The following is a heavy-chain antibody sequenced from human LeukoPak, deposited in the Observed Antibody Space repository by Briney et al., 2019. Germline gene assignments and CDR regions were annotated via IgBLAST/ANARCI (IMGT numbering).Heavy chain of an antibody. V-gene: IGHV3-23*01. Sequence: PGGSLRLSCAASGFTFSHYAMSWVRQAPGKGLEWVSAVSDSGGTTYYADSVKGRFTISRDNSKNTLCLQMNSLRAEDTAVYYCAKNDIGYYFDYGGQGTLVTVSS. CDR1: GFTFSHYA. D-gene: IGHD3-9*01. CDR3: AKNDIGYYFDY. J-gene: IGHJ4*02. CDR2: VSDSGGTT.